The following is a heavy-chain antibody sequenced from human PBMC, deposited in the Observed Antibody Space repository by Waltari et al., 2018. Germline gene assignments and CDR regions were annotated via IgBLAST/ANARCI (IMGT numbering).Heavy chain of an antibody. CDR1: GYTFTSYD. J-gene: IGHJ4*02. CDR2: MNPNSGNT. CDR3: ARSRGGDFWSGFGH. V-gene: IGHV1-8*03. D-gene: IGHD3-3*01. Sequence: QVQLVQSGAEVKKPGASVKVSCKASGYTFTSYDINWVRQATGQGLEWMGWMNPNSGNTGYAQKFQGRVTITADESTSTAYMELSSLRSEDTAVYYCARSRGGDFWSGFGHWGQGTLVTVSS.